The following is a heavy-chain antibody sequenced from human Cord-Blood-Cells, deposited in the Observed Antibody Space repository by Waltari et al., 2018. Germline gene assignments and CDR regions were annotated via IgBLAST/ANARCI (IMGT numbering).Heavy chain of an antibody. CDR2: MNPKSGNT. D-gene: IGHD5-12*01. CDR3: ARGYGWSGYDRCFDY. Sequence: QVQLVQSGAEVKKPGASVKVSCKASGYTFTSYDINWVRQATGQGLECMGWMNPKSGNTGYAQKFQGIVTMTRNTSIRTAYMELSRLRSEDTAVYYCARGYGWSGYDRCFDYWGQGTLVTVSA. J-gene: IGHJ4*02. V-gene: IGHV1-8*01. CDR1: GYTFTSYD.